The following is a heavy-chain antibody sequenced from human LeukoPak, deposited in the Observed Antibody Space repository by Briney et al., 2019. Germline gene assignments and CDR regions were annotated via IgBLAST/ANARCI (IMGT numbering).Heavy chain of an antibody. CDR3: ARGILTGYTSYYYYGMDV. CDR1: GGSISSSSYY. D-gene: IGHD3-9*01. J-gene: IGHJ6*02. CDR2: IYYSGST. Sequence: SETLSLTCTVSGGSISSSSYYWSWIRQPPGKGLEWIGYIYYSGSTYYNPSLKSRVTISVDTSKNQFSLKLSSVTAADTAVYYCARGILTGYTSYYYYGMDVWGQGTTVTVSS. V-gene: IGHV4-30-4*01.